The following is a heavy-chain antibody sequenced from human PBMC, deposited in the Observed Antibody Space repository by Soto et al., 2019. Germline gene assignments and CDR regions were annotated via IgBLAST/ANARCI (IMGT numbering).Heavy chain of an antibody. D-gene: IGHD1-26*01. J-gene: IGHJ4*02. CDR1: GGTFSSYA. Sequence: QVQLVQSGAEVKKPGSSVKVSCKASGGTFSSYAISWVRQAPGQGLEWMGGIIPIFGTANYAQKFQGRVTITADESTITAYMALSSLRSEDTAVYYCAKESPPPSGSYGGGYWGQGTLVTVSS. V-gene: IGHV1-69*01. CDR3: AKESPPPSGSYGGGY. CDR2: IIPIFGTA.